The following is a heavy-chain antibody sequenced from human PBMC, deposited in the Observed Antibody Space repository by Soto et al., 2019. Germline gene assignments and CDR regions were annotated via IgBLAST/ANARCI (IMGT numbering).Heavy chain of an antibody. D-gene: IGHD1-26*01. CDR3: ARDYSGNYKVLFYLDF. Sequence: QVQLVQSEGGVVQPGRSLRLSCAASGFSFSTYAMHWVRQAPGKGLEWVAVIWYDGSTKYYSDSVRGRFTISRDNSNKTLYLQMSSLGAEDTAVYYCARDYSGNYKVLFYLDFWGQGTLVTVSS. V-gene: IGHV3-33*01. CDR2: IWYDGSTK. CDR1: GFSFSTYA. J-gene: IGHJ4*02.